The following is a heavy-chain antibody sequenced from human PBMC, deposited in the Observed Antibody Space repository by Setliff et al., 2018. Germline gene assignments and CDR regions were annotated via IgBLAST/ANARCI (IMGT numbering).Heavy chain of an antibody. CDR2: IYSSGST. J-gene: IGHJ4*02. CDR3: AREGFYCTNGVCYRPFDY. D-gene: IGHD2-8*01. CDR1: LGSFTGYY. Sequence: SETLSLTCSLELGSFTGYYWTWIRQVPGKGLEWIGNIYSSGSTNYNPSLKSRVTMSVDTSKNQFSLNLTSVTAADTAVYYCAREGFYCTNGVCYRPFDYWGQGTLVTVSS. V-gene: IGHV4-4*08.